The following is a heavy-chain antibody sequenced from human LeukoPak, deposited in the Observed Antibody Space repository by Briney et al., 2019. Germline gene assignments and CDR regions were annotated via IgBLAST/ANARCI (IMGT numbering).Heavy chain of an antibody. Sequence: PSETLSLTCTVSGYSISSGYYWGWIRQPPGKGLEWIGSIYHSGSTYYNPSLKSRVTISVDTSKNQFSLKLSSVTAADTAVYYCARADYYDSSGYYIDYWGQGTLVTVSS. D-gene: IGHD3-22*01. CDR3: ARADYYDSSGYYIDY. CDR1: GYSISSGYY. J-gene: IGHJ4*02. CDR2: IYHSGST. V-gene: IGHV4-38-2*02.